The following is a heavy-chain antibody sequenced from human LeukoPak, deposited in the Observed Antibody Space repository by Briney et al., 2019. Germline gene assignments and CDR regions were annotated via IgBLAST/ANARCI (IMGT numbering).Heavy chain of an antibody. CDR2: IYYSGST. V-gene: IGHV4-59*08. CDR1: GGSISSYY. J-gene: IGHJ6*03. D-gene: IGHD3-3*01. Sequence: PSETLSLTCTVSGGSISSYYWSWIRQPPGKGLEWIGYIYYSGSTNYNPSLKSRVTISVDTSKNQFSLKLSSVTAADTAVYYCARVTILYYMDVWGKGTTVTVSS. CDR3: ARVTILYYMDV.